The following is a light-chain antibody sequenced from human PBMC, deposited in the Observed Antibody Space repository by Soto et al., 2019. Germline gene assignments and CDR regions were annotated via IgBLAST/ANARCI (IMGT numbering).Light chain of an antibody. V-gene: IGKV3-20*01. J-gene: IGKJ1*01. CDR2: GAS. Sequence: TQSPGTLSLSPWERATLSCRASQSVTSNYIAWYQQKPGQAPRLLIFGASIRATAIPDRFSGSGSGTDFTLTISRLEPEDFAVYHCQQYGISPTTFGQGTKVDI. CDR3: QQYGISPTT. CDR1: QSVTSNY.